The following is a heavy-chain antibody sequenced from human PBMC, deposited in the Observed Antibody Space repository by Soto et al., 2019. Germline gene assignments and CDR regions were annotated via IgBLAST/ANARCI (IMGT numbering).Heavy chain of an antibody. J-gene: IGHJ6*02. CDR3: ARVTGLLWFGELLESGGMDV. Sequence: PSETLSLTCTVSGGSISSYYWSWIRQPPGKGLEWIGYIYYSGSTNYNPSLKSRVTISVDTSKNQFSLKLSSVTAADTAVYYCARVTGLLWFGELLESGGMDVWGQGTTVTVSS. CDR1: GGSISSYY. D-gene: IGHD3-10*01. CDR2: IYYSGST. V-gene: IGHV4-59*01.